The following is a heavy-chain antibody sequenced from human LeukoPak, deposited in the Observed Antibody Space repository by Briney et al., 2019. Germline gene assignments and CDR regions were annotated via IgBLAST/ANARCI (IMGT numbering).Heavy chain of an antibody. D-gene: IGHD4-17*01. J-gene: IGHJ3*02. CDR3: ARDRDYDYGDYAAFDI. Sequence: SETLSLTCTVSGGSISSSSYYWGWIRQPPGKGLEWIGSIYYSGSTYYNPSLKSRVTISVDTSKNQFSLKLSSVTAADTAVYYCARDRDYDYGDYAAFDIWGQGTMVTVSS. CDR2: IYYSGST. V-gene: IGHV4-39*07. CDR1: GGSISSSSYY.